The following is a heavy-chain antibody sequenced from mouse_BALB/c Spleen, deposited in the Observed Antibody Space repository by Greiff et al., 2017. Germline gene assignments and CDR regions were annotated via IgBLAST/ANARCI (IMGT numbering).Heavy chain of an antibody. CDR3: ARNYGSSWYFDV. V-gene: IGHV3-8*02. D-gene: IGHD1-1*01. Sequence: VQLKESGPSLVKPSQTLSLTCSVTGDSITSGYWNWIRKFPGNKLEYMGYISYSGSTYYNPSLKSRISITRDTSKNQYYLQLNSVTTEDTATYYSARNYGSSWYFDVWGEGTTVTVSS. J-gene: IGHJ1*01. CDR1: GDSITSGY. CDR2: ISYSGST.